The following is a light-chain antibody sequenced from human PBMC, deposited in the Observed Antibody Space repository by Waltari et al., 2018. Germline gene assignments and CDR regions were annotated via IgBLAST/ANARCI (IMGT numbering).Light chain of an antibody. CDR2: AAS. Sequence: AIRMTQSPSSFSASTGDRVTITCRASQDIASFLAWYQRKPGKAPNLLIYAASTLQSGVPSRFSGSGSGTDFTLTISWLQSEDFATYYCQQYYNYPFTFGPGTKVDIK. CDR1: QDIASF. V-gene: IGKV1-8*01. J-gene: IGKJ3*01. CDR3: QQYYNYPFT.